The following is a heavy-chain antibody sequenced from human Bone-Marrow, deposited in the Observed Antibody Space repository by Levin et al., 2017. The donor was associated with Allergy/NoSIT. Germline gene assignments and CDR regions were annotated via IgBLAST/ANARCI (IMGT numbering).Heavy chain of an antibody. D-gene: IGHD6-25*01. V-gene: IGHV3-9*01. CDR2: ISWNGGGI. J-gene: IGHJ6*02. CDR3: VKGEAAAWVLYTMDF. CDR1: GFNFESYA. Sequence: SLKISCAASGFNFESYAMHWVRQAPGKGLEWVSSISWNGGGIGYADSVKGRFTISRDNAKKSLYLQMKSLRPEDTAFYYCVKGEAAAWVLYTMDFWGQGTTVIVSS.